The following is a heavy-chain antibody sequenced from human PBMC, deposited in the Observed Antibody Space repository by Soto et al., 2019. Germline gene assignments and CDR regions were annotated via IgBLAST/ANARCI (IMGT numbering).Heavy chain of an antibody. J-gene: IGHJ4*02. CDR2: IKSKTDGGTT. V-gene: IGHV3-15*01. CDR3: TTVGAYYYDGSGHYYYDY. CDR1: GFTFSNAW. D-gene: IGHD3-22*01. Sequence: GGSLRLSCAASGFTFSNAWMSWVRQAPGKGLGWVGRIKSKTDGGTTDYAAPVKGRFTISRDESKNTLYLQMNSLKTEDTAVYYCTTVGAYYYDGSGHYYYDYWGQGTLVTVSS.